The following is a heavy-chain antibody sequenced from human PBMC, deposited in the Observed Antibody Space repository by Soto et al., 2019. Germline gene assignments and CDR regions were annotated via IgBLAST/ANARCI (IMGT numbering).Heavy chain of an antibody. J-gene: IGHJ3*02. D-gene: IGHD1-1*01. CDR3: GVNWNVAGAFDI. CDR2: ISAYNGNT. Sequence: ASVKVSCKASGYTFTSYGISWVRQAPGQGLEWMGWISAYNGNTNYAQKLQGRVTMTTDTSTSTAYMELRSLRSDDTAVYYCGVNWNVAGAFDIWGQGTMVTVSS. V-gene: IGHV1-18*01. CDR1: GYTFTSYG.